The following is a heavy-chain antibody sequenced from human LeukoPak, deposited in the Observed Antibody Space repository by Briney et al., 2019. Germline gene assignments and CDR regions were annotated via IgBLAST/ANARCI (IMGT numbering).Heavy chain of an antibody. J-gene: IGHJ3*02. D-gene: IGHD5-24*01. Sequence: SETLSLTCTVSGASICSYYWSWIRQPPGKGLEWIGYIYYTGSTNYNPSLKSRVTISVDTSKNQFSLKLSSVTAADTAVYYCARRLHDAFDIWGQGTMVTVSS. V-gene: IGHV4-59*01. CDR1: GASICSYY. CDR2: IYYTGST. CDR3: ARRLHDAFDI.